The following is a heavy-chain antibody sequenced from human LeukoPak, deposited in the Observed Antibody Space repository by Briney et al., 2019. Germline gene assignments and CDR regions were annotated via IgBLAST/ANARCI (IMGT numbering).Heavy chain of an antibody. J-gene: IGHJ4*02. CDR1: GGSISSYY. CDR2: IYYSGST. CDR3: ARHPASRYYGSGSYAA. Sequence: SETLSLTCTVSGGSISSYYWSWIRQPPGKGLEWIGYIYYSGSTNYNPSLKSRVTISVDTSKNQFSLKLSSVTAADTAVYYCARHPASRYYGSGSYAAWGQGTLVTVSS. D-gene: IGHD3-10*01. V-gene: IGHV4-59*08.